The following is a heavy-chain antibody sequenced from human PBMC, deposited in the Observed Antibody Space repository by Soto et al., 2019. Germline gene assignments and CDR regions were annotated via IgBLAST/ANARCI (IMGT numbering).Heavy chain of an antibody. J-gene: IGHJ4*02. CDR3: ARARDVERWLLKVEYYFDY. CDR2: IIPIFGTA. D-gene: IGHD1-26*01. CDR1: GGTFSSYA. Sequence: SVKVSCKASGGTFSSYAISWVRQAPGQGLEWMGGIIPIFGTANYAQKFQGRVTITADESTSTAYMELSSLRSEDTAVYYCARARDVERWLLKVEYYFDYWGQGTLVTVSS. V-gene: IGHV1-69*13.